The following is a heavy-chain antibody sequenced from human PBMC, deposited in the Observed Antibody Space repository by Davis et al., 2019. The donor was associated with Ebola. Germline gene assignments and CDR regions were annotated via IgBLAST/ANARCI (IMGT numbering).Heavy chain of an antibody. CDR2: ISGSGGST. CDR1: GFTFSSYA. J-gene: IGHJ4*02. Sequence: PGGPLRPSCAASGFTFSSYAMSWVRQAPGKGLEWVSAISGSGGSTYYADSVKGRFTISRDNSKNALYLKMNSLRAEDTAVYYCAKLPSIAVLRFDYWGQGTLVTVSS. D-gene: IGHD6-19*01. V-gene: IGHV3-23*01. CDR3: AKLPSIAVLRFDY.